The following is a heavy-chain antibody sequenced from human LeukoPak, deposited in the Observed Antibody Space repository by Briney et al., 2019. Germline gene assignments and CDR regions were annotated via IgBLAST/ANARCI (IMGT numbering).Heavy chain of an antibody. J-gene: IGHJ4*02. Sequence: GGSLRLSCAASGFTFSSYDIHWVRHAPGKGLEWVAIIKHDGSDKYCVDSVKGRFTISRDNAKNSLYLQMSSLRAEDTAVYYCARGGHRQKEFWGQGTLVTVSP. CDR1: GFTFSSYD. V-gene: IGHV3-7*01. CDR3: ARGGHRQKEF. D-gene: IGHD3-10*01. CDR2: IKHDGSDK.